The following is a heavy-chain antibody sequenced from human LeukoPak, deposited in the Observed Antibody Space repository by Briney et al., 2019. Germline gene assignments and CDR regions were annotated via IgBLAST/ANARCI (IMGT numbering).Heavy chain of an antibody. J-gene: IGHJ4*02. CDR2: INHSGST. CDR3: CGSGWFAGPFGY. V-gene: IGHV4-34*08. Sequence: SETLSLTCAVYGGTFSGYYWSWIRQPPGKGLEWIGEINHSGSTYYNPSLKSRVTISVDTSKNQFSLKLSSVTAADTAVYYCCGSGWFAGPFGYWGQGALVTVSS. CDR1: GGTFSGYY. D-gene: IGHD6-19*01.